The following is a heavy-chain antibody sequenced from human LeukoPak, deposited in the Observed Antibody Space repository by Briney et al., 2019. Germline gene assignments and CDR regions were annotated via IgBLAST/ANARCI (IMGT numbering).Heavy chain of an antibody. V-gene: IGHV3-30-3*01. CDR3: ARDRRSKATSSGWSDGFGY. CDR1: GFTFSSYA. Sequence: GGSLRLSCAASGFTFSSYAMHWVRQAPGKGLEWVAVISYDGNNKYYADSVKGRFTISRDNSKNTLYLQMNSLRAEDTAVYFCARDRRSKATSSGWSDGFGYWGQGTLVTVSS. CDR2: ISYDGNNK. J-gene: IGHJ4*02. D-gene: IGHD6-19*01.